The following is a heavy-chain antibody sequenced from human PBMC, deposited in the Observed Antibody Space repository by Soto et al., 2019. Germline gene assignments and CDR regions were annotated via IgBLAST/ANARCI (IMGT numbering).Heavy chain of an antibody. CDR2: IYYSGST. Sequence: LSLTCTVSGGSIRSYYWSWIRQPPGKGLEWIGYIYYSGSTKYNPSLKSRVTISVDTSKNQFSLKVSSVTAADTAVYYCARQSIDYGDGMGGWGQGTTVTVSS. CDR1: GGSIRSYY. J-gene: IGHJ6*02. V-gene: IGHV4-59*08. D-gene: IGHD4-17*01. CDR3: ARQSIDYGDGMGG.